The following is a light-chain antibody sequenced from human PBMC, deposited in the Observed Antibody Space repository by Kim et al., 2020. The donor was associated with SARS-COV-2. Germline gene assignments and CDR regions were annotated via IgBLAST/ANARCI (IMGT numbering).Light chain of an antibody. J-gene: IGKJ1*01. CDR2: AAS. CDR3: KKYNSAPPWT. V-gene: IGKV1-27*01. CDR1: QGIIIY. Sequence: SVGDKTKITCRARQGIIIYLAWYQQKPGKVPQLLICAASPLQSGVPSRFSGSGSGTDLTLPIRSLPPDDVASYYCKKYNSAPPWTFGQGTKVDIK.